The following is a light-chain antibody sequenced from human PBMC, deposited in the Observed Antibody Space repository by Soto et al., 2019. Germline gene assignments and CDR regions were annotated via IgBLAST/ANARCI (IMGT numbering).Light chain of an antibody. CDR1: QGISSY. Sequence: DIQLTQSPSFLSASVGDRVTITCRASQGISSYLAWYRQRPWKAPELLIYAASTLQSGVPSRFSGSGSGTEFTLTISSLQPEDFATLYCQQLSSFPRTFGQGTKLEIK. CDR3: QQLSSFPRT. CDR2: AAS. V-gene: IGKV1-9*01. J-gene: IGKJ2*01.